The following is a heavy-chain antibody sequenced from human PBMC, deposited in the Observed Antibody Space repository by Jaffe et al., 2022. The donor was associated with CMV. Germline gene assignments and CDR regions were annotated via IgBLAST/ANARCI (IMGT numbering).Heavy chain of an antibody. CDR1: GGTFSSYA. CDR2: IIPIFGTA. J-gene: IGHJ5*02. CDR3: ATSIGYCSSTSCYKFSSWFDP. D-gene: IGHD2-2*02. V-gene: IGHV1-69*01. Sequence: QVQLVQSGAEVKKPGSSVKVSCKASGGTFSSYAISWVRQAPGQGLEWMGGIIPIFGTANYAQKFQGRVTITADESTSTAYMELSSLRSEDTAVYYCATSIGYCSSTSCYKFSSWFDPWGQGTLVTVSS.